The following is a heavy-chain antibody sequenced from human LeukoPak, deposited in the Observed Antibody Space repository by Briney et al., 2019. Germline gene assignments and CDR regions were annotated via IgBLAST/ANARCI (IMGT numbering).Heavy chain of an antibody. CDR3: ARPVARIGY. V-gene: IGHV3-48*03. CDR1: GFTFSSYE. CDR2: ISSSGSTI. Sequence: GGSLRLSCAASGFTFSSYEMNWVRQAPGKGLERVSHISSSGSTIYYTDSVKDRFTISRDNTNNLLYLQMNSLRADDTATYYCARPVARIGYWGEGSLVTVSS. J-gene: IGHJ4*02. D-gene: IGHD4-23*01.